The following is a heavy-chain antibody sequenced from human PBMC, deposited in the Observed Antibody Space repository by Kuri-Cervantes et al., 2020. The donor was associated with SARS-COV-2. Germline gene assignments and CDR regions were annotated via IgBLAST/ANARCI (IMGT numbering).Heavy chain of an antibody. D-gene: IGHD2-2*02. CDR1: GFTFSSYG. CDR3: AKEVRSTSCYTSGICGMDV. J-gene: IGHJ6*02. CDR2: ISYDGSNK. Sequence: GESLKISCAASGFTFSSYGMHWVRQAPGKGLEWVAVISYDGSNKYYADSVKSRFTISRDNSKNTLYLQMNSLRAEDTAVYYCAKEVRSTSCYTSGICGMDVWGQGTTVTVSS. V-gene: IGHV3-30*18.